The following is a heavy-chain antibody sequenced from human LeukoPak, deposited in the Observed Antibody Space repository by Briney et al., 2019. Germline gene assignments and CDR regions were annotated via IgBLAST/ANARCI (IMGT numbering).Heavy chain of an antibody. D-gene: IGHD4-11*01. Sequence: GESLKISCKGSGYSFTSYWIGWVRQMPGKGLEWMGVIYPGDSDTRYSPSFQGQVTISADKSISTAYLQWSSLKASDTAMYHCARSLTTVQDYYYYGMDVWGQGTTVTVSS. CDR1: GYSFTSYW. CDR3: ARSLTTVQDYYYYGMDV. CDR2: IYPGDSDT. V-gene: IGHV5-51*01. J-gene: IGHJ6*02.